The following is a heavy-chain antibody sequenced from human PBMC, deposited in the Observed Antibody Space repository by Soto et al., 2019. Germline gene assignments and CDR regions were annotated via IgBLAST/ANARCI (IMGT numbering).Heavy chain of an antibody. CDR3: ARGLWVESAFDY. CDR2: IYYIGST. CDR1: CFSIGSRGYY. Sequence: VTSPVSCFSIGSRGYYWHRIRPSPRKGLEWIGYIYYIGSTYYNPSLKSRASISVDTSKNQVSLKLSSVTAADTAVYYCARGLWVESAFDYWGQRTRVIFSS. V-gene: IGHV4-31*02. D-gene: IGHD2-15*01. J-gene: IGHJ4*02.